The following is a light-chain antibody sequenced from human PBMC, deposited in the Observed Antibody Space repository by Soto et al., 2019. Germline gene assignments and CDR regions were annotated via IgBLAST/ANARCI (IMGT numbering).Light chain of an antibody. CDR3: QQFGSSPIT. CDR2: DAS. CDR1: QTVSSVY. V-gene: IGKV3-20*01. Sequence: EIVLTQSPGTLSLSPGERATLSCRTSQTVSSVYFAWYQQRPGQAPRLLFYDASTRATGIPDRFTCSGSGRDFILTISRLEPEDSAVYYCQQFGSSPITFGQGTKVDNK. J-gene: IGKJ1*01.